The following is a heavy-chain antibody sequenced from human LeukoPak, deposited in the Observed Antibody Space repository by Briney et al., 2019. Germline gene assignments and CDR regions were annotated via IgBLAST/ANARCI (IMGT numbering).Heavy chain of an antibody. CDR3: ARVPDYGDYVGSFDY. D-gene: IGHD4-17*01. J-gene: IGHJ4*02. CDR1: GGSISSGGYY. V-gene: IGHV4-31*03. CDR2: IYYSGST. Sequence: SETLSLTCTVSGGSISSGGYYWSWIRQHPGKGLEWIGYIYYSGSTYYNPSLRSRVTISVDTSKNQFSLKLSSVTAADAAVYYCARVPDYGDYVGSFDYWGQGTLVTVSS.